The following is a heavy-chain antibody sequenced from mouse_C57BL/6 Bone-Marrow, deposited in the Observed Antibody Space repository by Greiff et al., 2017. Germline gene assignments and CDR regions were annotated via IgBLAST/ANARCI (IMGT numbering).Heavy chain of an antibody. CDR1: GYSITSGYY. CDR3: AKKNTVVGNFDY. D-gene: IGHD1-1*01. CDR2: ISYDGSN. V-gene: IGHV3-6*01. J-gene: IGHJ2*01. Sequence: VQLKQSGPGLVKPSQSLSLTCSVTGYSITSGYYWNWIRQFPGNKLEWMGYISYDGSNNYNPSLKNRISIPRDTSKNQFFLKLNSVTTEDTATYYCAKKNTVVGNFDYWGQGTTLTVSS.